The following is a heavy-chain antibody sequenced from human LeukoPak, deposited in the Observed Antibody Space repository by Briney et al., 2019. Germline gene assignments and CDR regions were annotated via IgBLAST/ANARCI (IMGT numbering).Heavy chain of an antibody. Sequence: GGSLRLSSAASGFTFSSYEMNRVRQAPGKGLEWVSYISSSGSTIYYADSVRGRFTISRDNAKNSLYLQMNSLRAEDTAVYYCARESMVRGVRYGMDVWGQGTTVTVSS. CDR1: GFTFSSYE. CDR3: ARESMVRGVRYGMDV. V-gene: IGHV3-48*03. J-gene: IGHJ6*02. CDR2: ISSSGSTI. D-gene: IGHD3-10*01.